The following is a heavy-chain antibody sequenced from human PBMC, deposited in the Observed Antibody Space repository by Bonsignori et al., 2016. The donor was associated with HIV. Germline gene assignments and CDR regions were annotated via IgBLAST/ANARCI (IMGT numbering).Heavy chain of an antibody. CDR3: AREGTGDYDFGVVYYYYYYMDV. V-gene: IGHV3-48*03. D-gene: IGHD3-3*01. CDR2: ISSSGSTI. J-gene: IGHJ6*03. Sequence: VRQAPGKGLEWVSYISSSGSTIYYADSVKGRLTISRDNAKNSLYLQMNSLRAEDTAVYYCAREGTGDYDFGVVYYYYYYMDVWGKGTTVTVSS.